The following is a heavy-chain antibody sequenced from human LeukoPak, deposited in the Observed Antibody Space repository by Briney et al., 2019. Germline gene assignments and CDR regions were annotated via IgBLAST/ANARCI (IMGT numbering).Heavy chain of an antibody. Sequence: PSETLSLTCCVSGGSNRSDKWWAWVRQPPGKGLEWIGDIYHSGSTNYNPSLKSRVIISVDKSKNQFSLKLTSVTAADTAVYYCARGVYGSGLYSVYWGQGTLVTVSS. V-gene: IGHV4-4*02. CDR3: ARGVYGSGLYSVY. CDR2: IYHSGST. D-gene: IGHD3-10*01. J-gene: IGHJ4*02. CDR1: GGSNRSDKW.